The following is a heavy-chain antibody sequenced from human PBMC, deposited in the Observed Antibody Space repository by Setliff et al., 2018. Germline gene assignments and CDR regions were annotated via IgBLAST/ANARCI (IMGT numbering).Heavy chain of an antibody. J-gene: IGHJ4*02. D-gene: IGHD3-10*01. CDR2: IDHRGNT. V-gene: IGHV4-34*01. Sequence: SETLSLTCAVYGGSFSGHYWSWIRQSPGKGLEWIGEIDHRGNTNYNPSLRSRLTVLVDTSKNQVSLEVKSVTAADTAVYYCANRGYDGSGKYYTLYLDYWGQGTLVTVSS. CDR1: GGSFSGHY. CDR3: ANRGYDGSGKYYTLYLDY.